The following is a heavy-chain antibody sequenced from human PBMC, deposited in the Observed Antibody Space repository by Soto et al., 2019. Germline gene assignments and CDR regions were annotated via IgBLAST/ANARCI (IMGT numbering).Heavy chain of an antibody. V-gene: IGHV1-46*04. CDR2: VNPSGGHT. CDR1: GDTFTDYY. CDR3: ARGGHVVLVTVALDY. J-gene: IGHJ4*02. D-gene: IGHD2-21*02. Sequence: QVQLVQSGAEVKKPGASVKVSCKASGDTFTDYYIHWVRQAPGQGLEWMGTVNPSGGHTTYAQHQHSKMTMSRHTSTSTLYMELTSLTSEATAIYYCARGGHVVLVTVALDYWGQGTLVTVSS.